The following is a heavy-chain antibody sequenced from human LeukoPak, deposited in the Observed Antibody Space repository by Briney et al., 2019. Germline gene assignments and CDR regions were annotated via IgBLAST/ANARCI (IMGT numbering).Heavy chain of an antibody. CDR3: ARDLKIVGATHFDY. J-gene: IGHJ4*02. CDR1: GFTFSSYA. CDR2: ISYDGSNK. Sequence: GGPLRLSCAASGFTFSSYAMHWVRQAPGKGLEWVAVISYDGSNKYYADSVKGRFTISRDNSKNTLYLQMNSLRAEDTAVYYCARDLKIVGATHFDYWGQGTLVTVSS. D-gene: IGHD1-26*01. V-gene: IGHV3-30-3*01.